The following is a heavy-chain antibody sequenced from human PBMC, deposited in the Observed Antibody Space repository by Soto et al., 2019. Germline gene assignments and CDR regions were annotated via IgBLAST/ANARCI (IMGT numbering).Heavy chain of an antibody. CDR3: ARDNSSSSSFEGEYYYGMDV. Sequence: EVQLVESGGGLVKPGGSLRLSCAASGFTFSSYSMNWVRQAPGKGLEWVSSISSSSSYIYYADSVKGRFTISRDNAKNSLYLQMNSLRAEDTAVYYCARDNSSSSSFEGEYYYGMDVWGRGTTVTVSS. CDR2: ISSSSSYI. J-gene: IGHJ6*02. V-gene: IGHV3-21*01. CDR1: GFTFSSYS. D-gene: IGHD6-6*01.